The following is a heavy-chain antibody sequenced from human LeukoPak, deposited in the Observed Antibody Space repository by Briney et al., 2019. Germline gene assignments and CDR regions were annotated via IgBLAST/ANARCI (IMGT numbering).Heavy chain of an antibody. Sequence: GGSLRLSCAASGFTFTSYAMSWVRQAPGKGLEWVSDISGSGGSTYYADSVKGRFTISRDNSKSTLYLQMNSLRADDTAVYYCAKGELYYGSGRGDYNWFDPWGQGTLVTVSS. CDR3: AKGELYYGSGRGDYNWFDP. CDR1: GFTFTSYA. V-gene: IGHV3-23*01. D-gene: IGHD3-10*01. J-gene: IGHJ5*02. CDR2: ISGSGGST.